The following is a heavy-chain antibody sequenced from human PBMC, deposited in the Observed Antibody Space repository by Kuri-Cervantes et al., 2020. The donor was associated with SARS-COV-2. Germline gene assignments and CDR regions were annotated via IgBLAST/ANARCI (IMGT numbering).Heavy chain of an antibody. CDR3: ARLVGIFGVVIGTIDY. Sequence: SETLSLTCTVSGGSISSGSYYWSWIRQPAGKGLEWIGYIYTSWSTNYNPSLKSRVTISVDTSKNQFSLKLSSVTAADTAVYYCARLVGIFGVVIGTIDYWGQGTLVTVSS. V-gene: IGHV4-61*09. J-gene: IGHJ4*02. CDR1: GGSISSGSYY. CDR2: IYTSWST. D-gene: IGHD3-3*02.